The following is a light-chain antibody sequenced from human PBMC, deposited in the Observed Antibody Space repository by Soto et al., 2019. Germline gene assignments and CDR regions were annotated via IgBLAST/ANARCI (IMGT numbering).Light chain of an antibody. CDR2: GAS. J-gene: IGKJ5*01. CDR1: QSLTNNY. CDR3: QKYDNSPIN. Sequence: EIVLTPSPGTLSLSPGEIATLSCMASQSLTNNYFAWYQQKPGRALRLLIDGASTRATGIPDRFSGTGSETDFTLTISRLEPEDFAVYYCQKYDNSPINCGQGKRLEIK. V-gene: IGKV3-20*01.